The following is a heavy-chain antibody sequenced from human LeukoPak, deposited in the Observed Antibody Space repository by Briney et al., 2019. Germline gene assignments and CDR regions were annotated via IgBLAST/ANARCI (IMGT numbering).Heavy chain of an antibody. CDR3: AKLGNFASGSYSD. J-gene: IGHJ4*02. CDR2: ISDSGGYT. CDR1: GFTFSSFA. Sequence: GGSLRLSCAASGFTFSSFAMSWVRQAPGKGLEWVSGISDSGGYTYYADSVKGRFTISRDNSKNTLYLHMNSLRAEDTAVYYCAKLGNFASGSYSDWGQGTPVTVSS. V-gene: IGHV3-23*01. D-gene: IGHD3-10*01.